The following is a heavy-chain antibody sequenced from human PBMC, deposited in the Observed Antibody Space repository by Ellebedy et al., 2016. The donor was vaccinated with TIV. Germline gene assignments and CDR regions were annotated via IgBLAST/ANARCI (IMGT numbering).Heavy chain of an antibody. CDR3: ARHPRKHYDILTGYYGGPLVTQSSHY. V-gene: IGHV4-59*08. CDR1: GGSITDNH. Sequence: SETLSLTCTVSGGSITDNHWSWIRQPPGKGLQWIGYIFFSGTTNYNPSLKSRVTISVDRSKNQFSLKLSSVTAADTAVYYCARHPRKHYDILTGYYGGPLVTQSSHYWGQGTLVTVSS. D-gene: IGHD3-9*01. CDR2: IFFSGTT. J-gene: IGHJ4*02.